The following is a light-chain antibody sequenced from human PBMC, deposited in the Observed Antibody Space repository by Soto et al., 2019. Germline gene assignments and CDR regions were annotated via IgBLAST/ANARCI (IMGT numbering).Light chain of an antibody. CDR2: DVS. V-gene: IGLV2-14*03. J-gene: IGLJ2*01. Sequence: QSVLTQPASVSGSPGQSITIPCTGTSNDIGGYNYVSWYQQHPGKVPKLMIFDVSYRPSGISDRFSGSKSGNTASLTISGLQPEDEADIYCSSYGASSTLFGGGTKLTVL. CDR1: SNDIGGYNY. CDR3: SSYGASSTL.